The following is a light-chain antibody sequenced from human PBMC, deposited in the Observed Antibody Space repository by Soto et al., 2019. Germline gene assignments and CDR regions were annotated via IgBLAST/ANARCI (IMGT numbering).Light chain of an antibody. V-gene: IGLV2-14*01. J-gene: IGLJ1*01. Sequence: QSVLTQPASVSGSPGQSITISCTGTTGHIGSYNRVSWYQQHPGKAPKLIIYEVTDRPSGVSNRFSGSKSGNTASLTISGLQAEDEAEYYCSSYTNINTRACVFGTGTKSPS. CDR1: TGHIGSYNR. CDR2: EVT. CDR3: SSYTNINTRACV.